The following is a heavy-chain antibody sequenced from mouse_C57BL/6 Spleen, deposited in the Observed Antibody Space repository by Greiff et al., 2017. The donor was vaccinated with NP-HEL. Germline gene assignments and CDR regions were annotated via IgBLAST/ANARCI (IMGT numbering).Heavy chain of an antibody. CDR1: GYAFSSYW. J-gene: IGHJ2*01. D-gene: IGHD1-1*01. CDR2: IYPGDGDT. Sequence: QVQLQQPGAELVKPGASVKISCKASGYAFSSYWMNWVKQRPGKGLEWIGQIYPGDGDTNYNGKFKGKATLTADKSSSTAYVQLSSLTAEDSAVYCCARGGITTVVDYWGQGTTLTVSS. V-gene: IGHV1-80*01. CDR3: ARGGITTVVDY.